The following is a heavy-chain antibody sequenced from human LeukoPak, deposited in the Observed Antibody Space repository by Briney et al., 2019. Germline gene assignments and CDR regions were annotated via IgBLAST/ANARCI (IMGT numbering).Heavy chain of an antibody. CDR1: GGSFSGYY. J-gene: IGHJ4*02. CDR3: ARGVDTAMGSDY. V-gene: IGHV4-34*01. D-gene: IGHD5-18*01. CDR2: INHSGST. Sequence: SETLSLTCAVYGGSFSGYYWSWIRQPPGKGLEWIGEINHSGSTNYNPSLKSRVTISVDTSKNQFSLKLSSVTAADTAVYYCARGVDTAMGSDYWGQGTLVTVSS.